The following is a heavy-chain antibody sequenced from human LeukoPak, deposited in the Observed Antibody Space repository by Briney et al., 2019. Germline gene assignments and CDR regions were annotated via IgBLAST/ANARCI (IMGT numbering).Heavy chain of an antibody. CDR1: GYTFTSYY. CDR2: IIPIFGTA. V-gene: IGHV1-69*06. Sequence: GASVKVSCKASGYTFTSYYMHWVRQAPGQGLEWMGGIIPIFGTANYAQKFQGRVTITADKSTSTAYMELSSLRSEDTAVYYCARALEGYWGYSSSKLDPWGQGTLVTVSS. CDR3: ARALEGYWGYSSSKLDP. J-gene: IGHJ5*02. D-gene: IGHD6-13*01.